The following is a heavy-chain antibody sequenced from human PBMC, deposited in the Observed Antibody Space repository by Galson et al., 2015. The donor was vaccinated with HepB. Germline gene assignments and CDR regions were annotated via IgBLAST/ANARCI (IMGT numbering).Heavy chain of an antibody. D-gene: IGHD3-16*02. CDR3: ARDPGYDYVWGSYRYSTSSFDY. J-gene: IGHJ4*02. CDR1: GFTFSSYS. Sequence: SLRLSCAASGFTFSSYSMNWVRQAPGKGLEWVSYISSSSSTIYYADSVKGRFTISRDNAKNSLYLQMNSLRAEDTAVYYCARDPGYDYVWGSYRYSTSSFDYWGQGTLVTVSS. CDR2: ISSSSSTI. V-gene: IGHV3-48*04.